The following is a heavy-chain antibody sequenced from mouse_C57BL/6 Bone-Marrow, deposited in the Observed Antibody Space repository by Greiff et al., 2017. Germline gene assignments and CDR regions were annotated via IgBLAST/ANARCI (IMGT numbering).Heavy chain of an antibody. D-gene: IGHD1-1*02. CDR2: LFPGSGST. J-gene: IGHJ3*01. Sequence: VQLQQSGPELVRPGASVKISCKAPGYTFTSHWMQWVRQRPGQGLEWIGELFPGSGSTYYNEQFKGKATLTVDTSSITAYMQLSSLTTEDSSVYFCSLLSAWFAYWGQGTLVTVSA. V-gene: IGHV1-56*01. CDR3: SLLSAWFAY. CDR1: GYTFTSHW.